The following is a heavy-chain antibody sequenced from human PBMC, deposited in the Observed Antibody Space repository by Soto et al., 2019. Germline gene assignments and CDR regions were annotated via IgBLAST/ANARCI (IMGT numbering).Heavy chain of an antibody. CDR2: ISYDGSSK. Sequence: QVQLVESGGGVVQPGRSLRLSCAASGFTFSSYGMHWVRQAPGKGLEWVAVISYDGSSKYYAESVKGRFTISRDNSKNTLYLKMNSMRAEDTAVYYCAKDSGGVVGEFDYWGQGTLVTVSS. CDR3: AKDSGGVVGEFDY. V-gene: IGHV3-30*18. D-gene: IGHD3-16*01. CDR1: GFTFSSYG. J-gene: IGHJ4*02.